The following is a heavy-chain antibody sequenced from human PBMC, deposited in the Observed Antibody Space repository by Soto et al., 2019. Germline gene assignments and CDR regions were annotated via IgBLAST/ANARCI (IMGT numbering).Heavy chain of an antibody. CDR2: IKQDGSEK. V-gene: IGHV3-7*03. D-gene: IGHD3-22*01. CDR1: GFTFSSYW. Sequence: SGGSLRLSCAASGFTFSSYWMSWVRQAPGKGLEWVANIKQDGSEKYYVDSVKGRFTISRDNAKNSLYLQMNSLRAEDTAVYYCARDGDYDSSGYYTYYYYGMDVWGQGTTVTVSS. J-gene: IGHJ6*02. CDR3: ARDGDYDSSGYYTYYYYGMDV.